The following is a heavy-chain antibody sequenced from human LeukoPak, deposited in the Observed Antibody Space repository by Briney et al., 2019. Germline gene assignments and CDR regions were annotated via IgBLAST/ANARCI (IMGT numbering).Heavy chain of an antibody. D-gene: IGHD3-10*01. Sequence: PGGSLRLSCAASGFTFSSYAMSWVRQAPGKGLEWVSAISGSGGSTYYADSVKGRFTISRDNSKNTAYLQMNSLKTEDTAVYYCTRHEGDYYGSGIYFDYWGQGTLVTVSS. CDR2: ISGSGGST. V-gene: IGHV3-23*01. J-gene: IGHJ4*02. CDR1: GFTFSSYA. CDR3: TRHEGDYYGSGIYFDY.